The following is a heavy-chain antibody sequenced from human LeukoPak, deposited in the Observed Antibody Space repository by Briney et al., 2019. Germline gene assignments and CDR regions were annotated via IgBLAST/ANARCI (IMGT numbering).Heavy chain of an antibody. J-gene: IGHJ4*02. CDR3: AKAPVTSCRGAYCYPFDY. V-gene: IGHV3-23*01. CDR2: ISSTDAGT. CDR1: GFSLSSYA. Sequence: GGSLRLSCAASGFSLSSYAMSWVRQAPGKGLGWVSAISSTDAGTYHADSVRGRFTISRDSSKNTLYLQMNSLRAEDAAVYYCAKAPVTSCRGAYCYPFDYWGQGTLVTVSS. D-gene: IGHD2-21*01.